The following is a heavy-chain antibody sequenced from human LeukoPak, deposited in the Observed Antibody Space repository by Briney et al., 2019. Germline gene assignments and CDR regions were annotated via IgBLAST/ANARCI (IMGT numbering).Heavy chain of an antibody. V-gene: IGHV3-7*01. CDR3: ARDPLRRFDY. J-gene: IGHJ4*02. CDR1: GFTFSSYW. CDR2: IKEDGSEK. Sequence: GGSLRLSCAASGFTFSSYWMTWVRQAPGKGLEWVANIKEDGSEKYYVDSVRGRFTISKDNANNSLYLQMNSLRAEDTAVYYCARDPLRRFDYWGQGTLVTVSS. D-gene: IGHD5/OR15-5a*01.